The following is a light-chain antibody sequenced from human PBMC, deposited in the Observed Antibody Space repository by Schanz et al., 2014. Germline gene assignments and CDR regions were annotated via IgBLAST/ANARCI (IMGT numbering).Light chain of an antibody. Sequence: EIVMTQSPATLSVSPGEGATLSCRASQSLNTNLAWYQLKPGQAPRLLIYGASTRATGIPPRFSGRGSGTEFTLTISRVQSEDSAVYYCQQYSEWPPLTFGQGTKVEV. CDR1: QSLNTN. CDR3: QQYSEWPPLT. CDR2: GAS. J-gene: IGKJ1*01. V-gene: IGKV3-15*01.